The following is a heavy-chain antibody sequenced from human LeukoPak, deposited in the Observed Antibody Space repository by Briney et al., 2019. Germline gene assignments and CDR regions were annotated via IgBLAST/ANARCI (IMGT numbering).Heavy chain of an antibody. CDR2: ISSSSSYI. CDR3: ARRAGAYSHPYDY. CDR1: GFTLSSYI. D-gene: IGHD4/OR15-4a*01. Sequence: GGALRLSCAASGFTLSSYIMNWVRQAPGKGLGWVSSISSSSSYIYYADSVKGRFTISRDNAKNTLYLQMNSLRAEDTAVYHCARRAGAYSHPYDYWGQGTLVTVSS. V-gene: IGHV3-21*04. J-gene: IGHJ4*02.